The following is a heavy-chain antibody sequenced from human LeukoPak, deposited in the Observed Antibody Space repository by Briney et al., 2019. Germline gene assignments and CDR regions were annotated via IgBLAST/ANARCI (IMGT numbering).Heavy chain of an antibody. V-gene: IGHV4-38-2*02. D-gene: IGHD6-13*01. CDR2: IHHSGST. CDR3: ARVAAGIGFFQH. CDR1: GYSISSGYY. J-gene: IGHJ1*01. Sequence: PSETLSLTCIVSGYSISSGYYWGWIRQPPGKGLEWIGNIHHSGSTYYNPSLKSRVTISVDTSKNQLSLKLSSVTAADMAVYYCARVAAGIGFFQHWGQGTLVTVSS.